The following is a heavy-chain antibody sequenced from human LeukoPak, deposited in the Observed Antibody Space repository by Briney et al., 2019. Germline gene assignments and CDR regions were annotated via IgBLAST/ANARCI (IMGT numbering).Heavy chain of an antibody. J-gene: IGHJ5*02. Sequence: GEALKIYCKGSGYSFTSYWIGWVRQMPGKGLEWMGIIYPGDSDPRYSPSFQGQVTISADKSISTAYLQWSSLKASDTAMYYCARGGSWSYYRNWFDPWSQGTLVTVSS. CDR1: GYSFTSYW. V-gene: IGHV5-51*01. D-gene: IGHD3-10*01. CDR2: IYPGDSDP. CDR3: ARGGSWSYYRNWFDP.